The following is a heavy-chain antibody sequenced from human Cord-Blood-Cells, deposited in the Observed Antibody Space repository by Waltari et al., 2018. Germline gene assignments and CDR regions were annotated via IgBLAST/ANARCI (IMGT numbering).Heavy chain of an antibody. Sequence: QLQLQESGPGLVKPSETLSLTCTVSGGSISSSSYYWGWIRPPPGKGLEWIGSIYYSGSTYYNPSLKSRVTISVDTSKNQFSLKLSSVTAADTAVYYCARLTNQSKYRNTNWFDPWGQGTLVTVSS. J-gene: IGHJ5*02. CDR1: GGSISSSSYY. CDR3: ARLTNQSKYRNTNWFDP. V-gene: IGHV4-39*01. CDR2: IYYSGST. D-gene: IGHD3-16*02.